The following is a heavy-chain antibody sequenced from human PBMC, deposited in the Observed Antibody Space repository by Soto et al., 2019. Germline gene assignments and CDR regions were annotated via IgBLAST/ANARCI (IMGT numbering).Heavy chain of an antibody. CDR2: IYYSGST. J-gene: IGHJ5*02. V-gene: IGHV4-39*01. CDR1: GGSISSRGYY. CDR3: ATSNWFDP. Sequence: QLQLQESGPGLVKPSETLSLTCTVSGGSISSRGYYWGWIRQPPGKGLEWIGTIYYSGSTYYNPSLKSRVTTSVDTSKNQFSLKLSSVTAADTAVYYCATSNWFDPWGQGTLVTVS.